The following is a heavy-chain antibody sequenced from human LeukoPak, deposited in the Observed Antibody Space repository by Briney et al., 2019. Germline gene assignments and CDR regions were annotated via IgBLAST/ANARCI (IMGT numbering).Heavy chain of an antibody. V-gene: IGHV3-20*04. CDR1: GFTFDEYG. J-gene: IGHJ1*01. CDR3: VRGITMFQR. Sequence: RSGGSLRLSCAASGFTFDEYGMSWVRQAPGQGLEWVSGISLNGGSTGYAAAVKGRFTISRDNAKNSLYLQMNSLRAEDTAFYYCVRGITMFQRWGQGTLVTVSS. CDR2: ISLNGGST. D-gene: IGHD3-10*01.